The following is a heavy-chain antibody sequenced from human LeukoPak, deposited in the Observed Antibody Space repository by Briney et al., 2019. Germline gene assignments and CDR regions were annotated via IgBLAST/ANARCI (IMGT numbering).Heavy chain of an antibody. CDR1: GGSISGYY. Sequence: SETLSLTCTVSGGSISGYYWSWIRQPPGKGLEWIGEINHSGSTNYNPSLKSRVTISVDTSKNQFSLKLSSVTAADTAVYYCARGLDYYDSSGNRYYGMDVWGQGTTVTVSS. CDR3: ARGLDYYDSSGNRYYGMDV. D-gene: IGHD3-22*01. CDR2: INHSGST. V-gene: IGHV4-34*01. J-gene: IGHJ6*02.